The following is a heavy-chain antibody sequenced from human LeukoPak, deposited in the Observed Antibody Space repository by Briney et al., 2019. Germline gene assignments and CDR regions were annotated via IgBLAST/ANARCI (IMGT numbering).Heavy chain of an antibody. V-gene: IGHV1-69*01. D-gene: IGHD2-2*01. CDR1: GGTFSSYA. CDR2: IIPIFGTA. Sequence: APVKVSCKASGGTFSSYAISWVRQAPGQGLEWMGGIIPIFGTANYAQKFQGRVTITADESTSTAYMELSSLRSEDTAVYYCATTLLGYCSSTSCWVSEWRFAYWGQGTLVTVSS. CDR3: ATTLLGYCSSTSCWVSEWRFAY. J-gene: IGHJ4*02.